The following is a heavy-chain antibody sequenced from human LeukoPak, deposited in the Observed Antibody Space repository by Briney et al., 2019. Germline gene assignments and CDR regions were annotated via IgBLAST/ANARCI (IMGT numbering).Heavy chain of an antibody. D-gene: IGHD3-10*01. V-gene: IGHV4-34*01. Sequence: SETLSLTCAVYGGSLCGYYWSWIRQPPGKGLEWIGEINHSGSTNYNPSLKTRVTISVDTSKNQFSLKLSSVTAADTAVYYCARIFGSGPGEYSWFDPWGQGTLVTVSS. J-gene: IGHJ5*02. CDR2: INHSGST. CDR3: ARIFGSGPGEYSWFDP. CDR1: GGSLCGYY.